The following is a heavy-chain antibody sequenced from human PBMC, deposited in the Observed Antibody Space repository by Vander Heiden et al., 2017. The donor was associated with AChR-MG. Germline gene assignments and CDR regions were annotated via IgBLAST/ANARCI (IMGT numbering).Heavy chain of an antibody. D-gene: IGHD6-13*01. J-gene: IGHJ4*02. V-gene: IGHV3-7*01. Sequence: EVRLVESGGALVPPGGSLRLSCAASGLTCSSYWMTWIRQAPGKGLEWVANIKPDGSEEYYVDSVKGRFTISRDNAKNSLYLQMNSLRAEDTAVYFCVKGGRSSSWYWRFWGQGTPVTVSS. CDR2: IKPDGSEE. CDR3: VKGGRSSSWYWRF. CDR1: GLTCSSYW.